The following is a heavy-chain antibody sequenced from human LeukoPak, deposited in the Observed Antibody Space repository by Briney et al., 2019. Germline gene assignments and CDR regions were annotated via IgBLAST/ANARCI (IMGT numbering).Heavy chain of an antibody. D-gene: IGHD3-9*01. CDR2: IIPIFGTT. CDR3: ARREADFDWLTAFDP. Sequence: SVKVSCKASRGTFISYAISWVRQAPGQGLEWMGGIIPIFGTTNYAQEFQGRVTITADESTSTAYMELSSLRSEDTAVYYCARREADFDWLTAFDPWGQGTLVTVSS. V-gene: IGHV1-69*13. CDR1: RGTFISYA. J-gene: IGHJ5*02.